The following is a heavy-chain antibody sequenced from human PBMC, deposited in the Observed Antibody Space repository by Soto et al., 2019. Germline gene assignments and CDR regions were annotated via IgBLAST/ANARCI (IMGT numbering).Heavy chain of an antibody. CDR1: GGSISSYY. CDR2: IYYSGST. Sequence: SETLSLTCTVSGGSISSYYWSWIRQPPGKGLEWIGYIYYSGSTNYNPSLKSRVTISVDTSKNQFSLKLSSVTAADTAVYYCARVGVSSYYYYYMDVWGKGTTVTVSS. J-gene: IGHJ6*03. CDR3: ARVGVSSYYYYYMDV. V-gene: IGHV4-59*01.